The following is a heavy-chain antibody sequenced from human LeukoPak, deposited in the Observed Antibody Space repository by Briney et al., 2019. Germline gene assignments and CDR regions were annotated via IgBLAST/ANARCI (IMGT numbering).Heavy chain of an antibody. CDR1: GFTFSSYA. CDR2: ISYDGSNK. CDR3: ARGPGYCSGGSCNRRGAFDI. J-gene: IGHJ3*02. V-gene: IGHV3-30*04. D-gene: IGHD2-15*01. Sequence: TGGSVGLSCAGSGFTFSSYAMHWVRQAPGKELEWVAVISYDGSNKYYADSVKGRFTISRDNSKNTLYLQMNSLRAEDTAVYYCARGPGYCSGGSCNRRGAFDIWGQGTMVTVSS.